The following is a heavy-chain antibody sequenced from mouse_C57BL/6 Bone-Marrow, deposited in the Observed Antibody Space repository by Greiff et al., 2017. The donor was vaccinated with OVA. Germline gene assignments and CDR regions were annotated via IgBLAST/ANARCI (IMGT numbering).Heavy chain of an antibody. J-gene: IGHJ4*01. CDR3: ARRGSGDYYAMDY. CDR2: IDPNSGGT. D-gene: IGHD3-2*02. Sequence: VQLQQPGAELVKPGASVKLSCKASGYTFTSYWMHWVKQRPGRGLEWIGRIDPNSGGTKYNEKFKGKATLTVDKPSSTAYMQLNSLTSEDSAVYDYARRGSGDYYAMDYWGQGTSVTVSS. V-gene: IGHV1-72*01. CDR1: GYTFTSYW.